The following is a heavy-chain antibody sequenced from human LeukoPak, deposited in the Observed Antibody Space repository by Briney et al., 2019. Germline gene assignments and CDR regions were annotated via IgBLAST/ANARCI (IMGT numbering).Heavy chain of an antibody. V-gene: IGHV4-34*01. Sequence: SETLSLTCDVYGGSFSGYYWSWIRQVPGKGLEWIGEINHSGRTNYNPSLKSRVTISLDTSKNQFSLRLNSVTAADTAVYYCARGVLLWFGESPSWFDPWGQGTLVTVSS. J-gene: IGHJ5*02. CDR3: ARGVLLWFGESPSWFDP. CDR1: GGSFSGYY. D-gene: IGHD3-10*01. CDR2: INHSGRT.